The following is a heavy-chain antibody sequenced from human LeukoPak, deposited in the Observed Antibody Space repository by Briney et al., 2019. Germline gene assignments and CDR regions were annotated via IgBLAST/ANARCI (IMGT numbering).Heavy chain of an antibody. CDR3: GRDWKLDY. Sequence: QPGGSLRLPCAASGFTFNNYAMTWVRQAPGKGLEWVSAIGDNGGDTKYAVSVKGRFTISRDNSRSALYLQMNTLRVEDTAIYYCGRDWKLDYWGQGTLVTVSS. CDR2: IGDNGGDT. J-gene: IGHJ4*02. CDR1: GFTFNNYA. V-gene: IGHV3-23*01. D-gene: IGHD1-1*01.